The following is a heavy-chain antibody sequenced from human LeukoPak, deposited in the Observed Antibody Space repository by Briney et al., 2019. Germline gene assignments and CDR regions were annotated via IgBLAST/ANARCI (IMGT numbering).Heavy chain of an antibody. CDR3: AREDDSSGYYYRY. V-gene: IGHV3-21*01. CDR2: ISSSSSYI. CDR1: GFTFSSYS. J-gene: IGHJ4*02. Sequence: GGSLRLSCAASGFTFSSYSMNWVRQAPGKGLEWVSSISSSSSYIYYADSVKGRFTISRDNAKNSLYLQMNSLRAEDMAVYYCAREDDSSGYYYRYWGQGTLVTVSS. D-gene: IGHD3-22*01.